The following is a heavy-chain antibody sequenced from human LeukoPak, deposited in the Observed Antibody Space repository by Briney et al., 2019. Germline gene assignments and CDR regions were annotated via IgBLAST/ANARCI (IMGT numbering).Heavy chain of an antibody. CDR2: IRFSGEST. CDR1: GFTFGRHA. Sequence: GSLRLSCAASGFTFGRHAMNWVRQAPGKGLEWVSAIRFSGESTYYADSVKGRFTISRDNSKNTLYLQMDSLRAEDTAVYYCAKDVGTSGNYSPSDYWGQGTLVTVSS. V-gene: IGHV3-23*01. D-gene: IGHD3-10*01. J-gene: IGHJ4*02. CDR3: AKDVGTSGNYSPSDY.